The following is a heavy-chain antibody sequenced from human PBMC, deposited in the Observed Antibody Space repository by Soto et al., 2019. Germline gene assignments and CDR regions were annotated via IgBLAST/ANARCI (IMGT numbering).Heavy chain of an antibody. CDR3: ARGEDYYDSSGYYPLFDY. CDR2: INAGNGNT. J-gene: IGHJ4*02. Sequence: ASVKVSCKASGDTFTSYAMHWVRQAPGQRLEWMGWINAGNGNTKYSQKFQGRVTITRDTSASTAYMELSSLRAEDTAVYYCARGEDYYDSSGYYPLFDYWGQGTLVTVSS. D-gene: IGHD3-22*01. CDR1: GDTFTSYA. V-gene: IGHV1-3*01.